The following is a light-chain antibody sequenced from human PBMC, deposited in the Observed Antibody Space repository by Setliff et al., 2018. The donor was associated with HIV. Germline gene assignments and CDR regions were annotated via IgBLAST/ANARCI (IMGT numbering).Light chain of an antibody. CDR2: DVS. J-gene: IGLJ1*01. Sequence: ALTQPASVSGSPGQSITISCTGTSSDVGGYNFVSWYQQHPGKAPNLMIYDVSNRPSGVSNRFSGSKSGNTASLTISGLQAEDEADYYCSSYAGSSTQVLGTGTKVTVL. CDR1: SSDVGGYNF. CDR3: SSYAGSSTQV. V-gene: IGLV2-14*03.